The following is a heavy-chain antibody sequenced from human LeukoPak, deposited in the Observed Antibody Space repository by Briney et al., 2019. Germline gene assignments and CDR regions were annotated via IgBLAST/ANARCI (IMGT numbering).Heavy chain of an antibody. D-gene: IGHD2-15*01. CDR1: GFSFSNYD. CDR2: ISSSSSTI. Sequence: GGSLRLSCAASGFSFSNYDMNWVRQAPGKGLEWVSYISSSSSTIYYADSVKGRFTISRDNAKNSLYLQMNSLRAEDTAVYYCARDRELGSYCSGGSCYGVPDDYWGQGTLVTVSS. CDR3: ARDRELGSYCSGGSCYGVPDDY. J-gene: IGHJ4*02. V-gene: IGHV3-48*01.